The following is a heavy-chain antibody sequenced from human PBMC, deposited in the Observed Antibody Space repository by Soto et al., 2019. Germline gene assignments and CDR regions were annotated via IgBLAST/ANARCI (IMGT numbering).Heavy chain of an antibody. J-gene: IGHJ5*01. CDR3: ARDRYFYDSRGYYRTLDS. CDR2: IFHSGIT. Sequence: QVQLQESGPGLVKPSETLSLSCSISGGSFSNDYWTWIRQSPGKGLEWIGYIFHSGITDYNPSVKSRVTISLDKSRNLFSLTLTSVTAADTAVYYWARDRYFYDSRGYYRTLDSWGQGTLVTVSS. D-gene: IGHD3-22*01. CDR1: GGSFSNDY. V-gene: IGHV4-59*01.